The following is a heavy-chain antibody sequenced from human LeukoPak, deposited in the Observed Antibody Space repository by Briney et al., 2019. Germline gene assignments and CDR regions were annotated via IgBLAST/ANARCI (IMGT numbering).Heavy chain of an antibody. Sequence: GGSLRLSYAPSGFCFSRYFMHWLGQAPGKGLVWVSRISTDGSITTYADSVKGRFTISRDNSKNTLYLQMNSLRTEDTAVYYCVDYGEHWGQGILVTVSS. D-gene: IGHD4-17*01. V-gene: IGHV3-74*01. J-gene: IGHJ1*01. CDR1: GFCFSRYF. CDR3: VDYGEH. CDR2: ISTDGSIT.